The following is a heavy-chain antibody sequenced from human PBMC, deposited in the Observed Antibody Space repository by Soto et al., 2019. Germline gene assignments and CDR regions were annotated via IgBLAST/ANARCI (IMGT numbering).Heavy chain of an antibody. J-gene: IGHJ4*02. CDR1: GCTFSDYY. Sequence: GGSLRLSCAASGCTFSDYYMSWIRQAPGKGLEWVSYISSSSSYTNYADSVKGRFTISRDNAKNSLYLQMNSLRAEDTAVYYCARVVHYYGSGSYYGPYFDYWGQGTLVTVSS. D-gene: IGHD3-10*01. CDR2: ISSSSSYT. CDR3: ARVVHYYGSGSYYGPYFDY. V-gene: IGHV3-11*05.